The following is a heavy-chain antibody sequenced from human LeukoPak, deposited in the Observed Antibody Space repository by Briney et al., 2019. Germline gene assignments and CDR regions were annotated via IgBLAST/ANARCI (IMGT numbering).Heavy chain of an antibody. CDR3: AQGYCSSTSCYLDY. CDR2: IYSDDST. CDR1: GVTVISNY. Sequence: AGGSLRLSCAASGVTVISNYMNWVRQAPGKGLEWVSVIYSDDSTYYADSVKGRFSISRDNSNNTLYLQVNNLRAEDTAVYYCAQGYCSSTSCYLDYWGQGILVTVSS. D-gene: IGHD2-2*01. J-gene: IGHJ4*02. V-gene: IGHV3-66*01.